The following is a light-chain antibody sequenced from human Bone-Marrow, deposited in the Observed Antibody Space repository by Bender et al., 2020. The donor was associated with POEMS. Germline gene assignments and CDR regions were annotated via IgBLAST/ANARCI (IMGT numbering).Light chain of an antibody. CDR1: KLGDKY. CDR3: ESWGSSMRDVV. CDR2: EDK. V-gene: IGLV3-1*01. Sequence: SYELSQAPSMSVSPGQTASISCSGDKLGDKYVCWYQQKPGQSPVLLIYEDKKRPLGIPERFSGSNSGDTATLTISGTQAMDEADYYCESWGSSMRDVVFGGGTKLTVL. J-gene: IGLJ2*01.